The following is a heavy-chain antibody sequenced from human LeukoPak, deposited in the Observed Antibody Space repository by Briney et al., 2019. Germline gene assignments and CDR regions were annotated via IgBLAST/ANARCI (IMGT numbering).Heavy chain of an antibody. D-gene: IGHD3-10*01. CDR1: GFTFSSYS. CDR3: AKSHYYGSGSYDY. V-gene: IGHV3-23*01. CDR2: ISASGSST. J-gene: IGHJ4*02. Sequence: GGSLRLSCAASGFTFSSYSMSWVRQAPGKGLEWVSTISASGSSTYYADSVKGRFTLSRDNSKNTLYLQMNSLRAEDTAVYYCAKSHYYGSGSYDYWGQGTLVTVSS.